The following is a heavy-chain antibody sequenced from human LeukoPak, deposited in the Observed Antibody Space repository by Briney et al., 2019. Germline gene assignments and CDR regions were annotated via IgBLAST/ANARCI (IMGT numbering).Heavy chain of an antibody. CDR2: ISYDGSNK. J-gene: IGHJ6*02. D-gene: IGHD5-24*01. V-gene: IGHV3-30*18. CDR3: AKDREMATENPYYYGMDV. Sequence: PGGSLRLSCAASGFTFSSYGMHWVRQAPGKGLEWVAVISYDGSNKYYADSVKGRFTISRDNSKNTLYLQMNSLRAEDTAVYYCAKDREMATENPYYYGMDVWGQGTTVTVSS. CDR1: GFTFSSYG.